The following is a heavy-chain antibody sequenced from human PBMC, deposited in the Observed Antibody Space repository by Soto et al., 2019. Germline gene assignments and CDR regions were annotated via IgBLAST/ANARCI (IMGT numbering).Heavy chain of an antibody. CDR2: INHSGST. CDR3: ARGRGRYDDFWSGYYYFDY. D-gene: IGHD3-3*01. J-gene: IGHJ4*02. V-gene: IGHV4-34*01. CDR1: GGSFSGYY. Sequence: QVQLQQWGAGLLKPSETLSLTCAVYGGSFSGYYWSWIRQPPGKGLEWIGEINHSGSTNYNPSLKSRVTISVDTSKNQFSLKLSSVTAADTAVYYCARGRGRYDDFWSGYYYFDYWGQGTLVTVSS.